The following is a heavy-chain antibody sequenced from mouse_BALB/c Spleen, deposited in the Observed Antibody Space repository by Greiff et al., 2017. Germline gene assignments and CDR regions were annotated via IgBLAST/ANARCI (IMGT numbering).Heavy chain of an antibody. CDR2: IDPENGDT. CDR3: NANYAFAY. J-gene: IGHJ3*01. CDR1: GFNIKDYY. D-gene: IGHD1-1*01. Sequence: EVKLQQSGAELVRSGASVKLSCTASGFNIKDYYMHWVKQRPEQGLEWIGWIDPENGDTEYAPKFQGKATMTADTSSNTAYLQLSSLTSEDTAVYYCNANYAFAYWGQGTLVTVSA. V-gene: IGHV14-4*02.